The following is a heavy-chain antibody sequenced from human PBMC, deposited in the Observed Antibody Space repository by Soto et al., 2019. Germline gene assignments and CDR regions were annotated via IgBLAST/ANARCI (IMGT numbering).Heavy chain of an antibody. J-gene: IGHJ6*02. CDR3: AKDYDFWSGYHSVMAV. V-gene: IGHV3-23*01. D-gene: IGHD3-3*01. Sequence: GGFLRLSCAASGFTFSSYAMSWVRQAPGKGLEWVSAISGSGGSTYYADSVKGRFTISRDNSKNTLYLQMNSLRAEDTAVYYCAKDYDFWSGYHSVMAVWGQGTTVTVSS. CDR1: GFTFSSYA. CDR2: ISGSGGST.